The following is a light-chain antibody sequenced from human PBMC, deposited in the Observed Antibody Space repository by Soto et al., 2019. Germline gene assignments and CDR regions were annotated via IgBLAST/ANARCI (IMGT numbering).Light chain of an antibody. CDR3: VLSYDGAYWV. CDR1: SGAVTSAHY. CDR2: DTI. J-gene: IGLJ3*02. Sequence: QAVVTQEPSLTVSPGGTVTLTCASSSGAVTSAHYPYWLQQKPGQAPRPLIYDTITKHSWTPARFAGSLLGGKAALTLSVAQPADEAEYHCVLSYDGAYWVFCGGTKLTV. V-gene: IGLV7-46*01.